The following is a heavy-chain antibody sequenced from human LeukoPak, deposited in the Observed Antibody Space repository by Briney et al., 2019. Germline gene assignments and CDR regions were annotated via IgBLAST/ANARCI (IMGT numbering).Heavy chain of an antibody. CDR2: IRSSSSYT. CDR1: GFTVNANY. CDR3: ARDPSRGYSGYDWPYYFYGMDV. D-gene: IGHD5-12*01. V-gene: IGHV3-11*05. Sequence: PGGSLRLSCAASGFTVNANYMNWVRQAPGKGLEWVSYIRSSSSYTNYADSVKGRFTISRDNAKNSLYLQMNSLRAEDTAVYYCARDPSRGYSGYDWPYYFYGMDVWGQGTTVTVSS. J-gene: IGHJ6*02.